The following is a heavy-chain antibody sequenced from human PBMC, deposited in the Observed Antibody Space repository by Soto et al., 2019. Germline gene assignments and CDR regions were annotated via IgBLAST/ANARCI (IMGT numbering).Heavy chain of an antibody. D-gene: IGHD5-18*01. V-gene: IGHV1-69*13. Sequence: ASVKVSCKASEGTFSSYAISWVRQAPGQGLEWMGGIIPIFGTANYAQKFQGRVTITADESTSTAYMELSSLRSEDTAVYYCAVGGYSYGYYSYNWFDPWGQGTLVTVSS. J-gene: IGHJ5*02. CDR1: EGTFSSYA. CDR3: AVGGYSYGYYSYNWFDP. CDR2: IIPIFGTA.